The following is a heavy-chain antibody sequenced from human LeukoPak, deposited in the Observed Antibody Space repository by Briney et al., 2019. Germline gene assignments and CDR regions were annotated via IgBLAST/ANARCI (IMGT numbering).Heavy chain of an antibody. J-gene: IGHJ4*02. D-gene: IGHD6-13*01. CDR3: ATDQGRGAAAGLFDY. V-gene: IGHV1-24*01. CDR1: GYTLTELS. CDR2: FDPEDGET. Sequence: ASVKVSCKVSGYTLTELSMHWVRQAPGKGLEWMGGFDPEDGETIYAQKIQGRVTMTEDTSTDTAYMELSSLRSEDTAVYYCATDQGRGAAAGLFDYWGQGTLVTVSS.